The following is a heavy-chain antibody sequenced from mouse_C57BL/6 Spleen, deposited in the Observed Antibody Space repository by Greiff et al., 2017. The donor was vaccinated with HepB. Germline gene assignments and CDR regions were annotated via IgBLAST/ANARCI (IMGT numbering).Heavy chain of an antibody. D-gene: IGHD2-2*01. Sequence: EVKVVESGGGLVQPGGSLSLSCAASGFTFTDYYMSWVRQPPGKALEWLGFIRNKANGYTTEYSASVKGRFTISRDNSQSILNLQMNALRAEDSATYYCARSTYYGYDESYAMDYWGQGTSVTVSS. V-gene: IGHV7-3*01. J-gene: IGHJ4*01. CDR2: IRNKANGYTT. CDR1: GFTFTDYY. CDR3: ARSTYYGYDESYAMDY.